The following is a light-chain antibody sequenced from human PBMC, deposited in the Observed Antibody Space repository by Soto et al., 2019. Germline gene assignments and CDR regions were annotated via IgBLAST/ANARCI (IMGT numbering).Light chain of an antibody. J-gene: IGKJ2*01. CDR2: GAS. CDR1: QSVSSSN. V-gene: IGKV3-20*01. CDR3: QQYGSSPNT. Sequence: EIVLTQSPGTLSLSRGERATLSCRASQSVSSSNLAWYQQKPGQAPRLLIYGASSRATGIPDRFSGSGSGTEFTLTISRLEPEDFAVYYCQQYGSSPNTFGQGTKLEIK.